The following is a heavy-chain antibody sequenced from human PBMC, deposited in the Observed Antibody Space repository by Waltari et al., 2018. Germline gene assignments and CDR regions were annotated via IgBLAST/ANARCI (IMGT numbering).Heavy chain of an antibody. Sequence: EVQLVQSGGGLVQSGGSLRLSCAASGFSFNKYWMSWVRQAPGKGLEWLANIEVDGSHQNYVDSVKGRFTISRDNPKNLLFLQMNGLRAEDTAVYYCARGRVAAAGMVPLNDAFDIWGQGTMVTVSS. CDR3: ARGRVAAAGMVPLNDAFDI. CDR2: IEVDGSHQ. V-gene: IGHV3-7*01. CDR1: GFSFNKYW. D-gene: IGHD6-13*01. J-gene: IGHJ3*02.